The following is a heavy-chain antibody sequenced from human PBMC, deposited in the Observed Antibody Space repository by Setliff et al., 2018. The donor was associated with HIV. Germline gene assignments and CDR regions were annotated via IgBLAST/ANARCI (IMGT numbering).Heavy chain of an antibody. D-gene: IGHD5-18*01. J-gene: IGHJ4*02. CDR1: GFTFSSYT. Sequence: PGGSLRLSCAASGFTFSSYTMNWVRQAPGKGLEWVSSISSSSYHIYYADSVKGRFIISRDNAKNSLFLQMNSLRAEDTAVYYCASIELAAMVPVDYWGQGTLVTVSS. CDR2: ISSSSYHI. CDR3: ASIELAAMVPVDY. V-gene: IGHV3-21*01.